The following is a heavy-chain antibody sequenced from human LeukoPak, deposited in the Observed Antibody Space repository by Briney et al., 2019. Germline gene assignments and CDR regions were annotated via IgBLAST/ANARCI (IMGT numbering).Heavy chain of an antibody. CDR3: ARVYYDSSGYQRWFDP. D-gene: IGHD3-22*01. CDR2: INPSGGST. CDR1: GYTFTSYY. J-gene: IGHJ5*02. Sequence: ASVKVSCKASGYTFTSYYMHWVRQAPGQGLEWMGIINPSGGSTSYAQKFQGRVTMTRDTSTSTVYMELSSLRSEDTAVYYCARVYYDSSGYQRWFDPWGQGTLVTVSS. V-gene: IGHV1-46*01.